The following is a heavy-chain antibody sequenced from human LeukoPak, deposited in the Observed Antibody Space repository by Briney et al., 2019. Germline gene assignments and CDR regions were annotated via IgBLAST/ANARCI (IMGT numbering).Heavy chain of an antibody. J-gene: IGHJ1*01. D-gene: IGHD2-2*01. CDR3: AKDRAVVVPAALQH. CDR1: GFTFSSYS. V-gene: IGHV3-23*01. Sequence: GGSLRLSCAASGFTFSSYSMSWVRQAPGKGLEWVSAISGSGGSTYYADSVKGRFTISRDNSKNTLYLQMNSLRAEDTAVYYCAKDRAVVVPAALQHWGQGTLVTVSS. CDR2: ISGSGGST.